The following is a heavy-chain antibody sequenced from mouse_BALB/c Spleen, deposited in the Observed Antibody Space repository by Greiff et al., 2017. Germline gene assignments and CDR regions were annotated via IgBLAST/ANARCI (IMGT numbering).Heavy chain of an antibody. J-gene: IGHJ3*01. CDR2: ISTYYGDA. CDR1: GYTFTDYA. D-gene: IGHD2-1*01. Sequence: VKLQESGAELVRPGVSVKISCKGSGYTFTDYAMHWVKQSHAKSLEWIGVISTYYGDASYNQKFKGKATMTVDKSSSTAYMELARLTSEDSAIYYCARGGDGNTWFAYWGQGTLVTVSA. V-gene: IGHV1S137*01. CDR3: ARGGDGNTWFAY.